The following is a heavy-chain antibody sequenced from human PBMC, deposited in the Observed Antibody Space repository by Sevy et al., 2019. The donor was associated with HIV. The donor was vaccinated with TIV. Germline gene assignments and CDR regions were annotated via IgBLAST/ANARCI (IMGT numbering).Heavy chain of an antibody. Sequence: GGSLRLSCTTSGFTFDDYAMTWFRQPPGKGLEWVAFITRNSYEAYGGTTDYAASVKVRFIISRDDSKGIAYLQMNSLKTEDTAFYYCTGGLATADTPEYYFDYWGQGTLVTVSS. J-gene: IGHJ4*02. V-gene: IGHV3-49*03. CDR1: GFTFDDYA. D-gene: IGHD5-12*01. CDR3: TGGLATADTPEYYFDY. CDR2: ITRNSYEAYGGTT.